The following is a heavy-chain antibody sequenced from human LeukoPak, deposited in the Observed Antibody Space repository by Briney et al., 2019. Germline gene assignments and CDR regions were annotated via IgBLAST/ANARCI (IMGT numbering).Heavy chain of an antibody. V-gene: IGHV3-20*04. D-gene: IGHD2-21*02. CDR1: GFTFDDYG. J-gene: IGHJ4*02. CDR3: ARGRGVVTATYYFDY. Sequence: AGGSLRLSCAASGFTFDDYGMSWVRHAPGKGPEWVSGINWHGGSTGYADSVKGRFTISRDNAKNSLYLQMNSLRAEDTALYYCARGRGVVTATYYFDYWGQGTLVTVSS. CDR2: INWHGGST.